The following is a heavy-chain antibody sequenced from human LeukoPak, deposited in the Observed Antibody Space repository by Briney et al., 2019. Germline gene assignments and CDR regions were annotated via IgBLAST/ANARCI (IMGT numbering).Heavy chain of an antibody. CDR2: VYYSGSP. V-gene: IGHV4-59*01. CDR1: GGSISSYY. CDR3: ARYHGSSSWYWYFDY. J-gene: IGHJ4*02. Sequence: SETLSLTCTVSGGSISSYYWTWIRQPPGKGLEWIGCVYYSGSPNYNPSLKSRVTISVDTSKNQFSLKLSSVTAADTAVYYCARYHGSSSWYWYFDYWGLGTLVTVSS. D-gene: IGHD6-13*01.